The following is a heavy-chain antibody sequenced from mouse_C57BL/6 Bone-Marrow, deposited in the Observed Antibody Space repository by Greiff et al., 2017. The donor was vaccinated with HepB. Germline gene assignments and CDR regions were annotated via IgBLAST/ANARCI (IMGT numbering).Heavy chain of an antibody. CDR2: ISSGSSTI. V-gene: IGHV5-17*01. Sequence: EVKLMESGGGLVKPGGSLKLSCAASGFTFSDYGMHWVRQAPEKGLEWVAYISSGSSTIYYADTVKGRFTISRDNAKNTLFLQMTSLRSEDTAMYYCARPLLGAMDYWGQGTSVTVSS. CDR3: ARPLLGAMDY. CDR1: GFTFSDYG. J-gene: IGHJ4*01. D-gene: IGHD3-1*01.